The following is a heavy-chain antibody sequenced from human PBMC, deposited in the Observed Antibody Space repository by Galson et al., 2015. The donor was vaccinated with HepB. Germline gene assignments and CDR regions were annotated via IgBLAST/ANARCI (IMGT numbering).Heavy chain of an antibody. CDR1: GGSISSYY. CDR3: ARHRGSGVYYGMDV. Sequence: SEPLSLTCTVSGGSISSYYWSWIRQPPGKGLEWIGYIYYSGSTNYNPSLKSRVTISVDTSKNQFSLKLSSVTAADTAVYYCARHRGSGVYYGMDVWGQGTTVTVSS. D-gene: IGHD3-10*01. J-gene: IGHJ6*02. V-gene: IGHV4-59*08. CDR2: IYYSGST.